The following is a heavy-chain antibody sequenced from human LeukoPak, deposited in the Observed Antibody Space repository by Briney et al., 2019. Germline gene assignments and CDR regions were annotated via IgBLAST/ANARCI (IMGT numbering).Heavy chain of an antibody. CDR3: ARVGRVGSYYYGMDV. V-gene: IGHV5-51*01. CDR2: IYPGDSDT. CDR1: GFSFTSYW. J-gene: IGHJ6*02. D-gene: IGHD3-10*01. Sequence: GESLKISCMGSGFSFTSYWVGWVRQMPGKGLEWMGIIYPGDSDTRYSPSFQGQVTISADKSISTAYLQWSSLKAPDTAMYYCARVGRVGSYYYGMDVWGQGTTVTVSS.